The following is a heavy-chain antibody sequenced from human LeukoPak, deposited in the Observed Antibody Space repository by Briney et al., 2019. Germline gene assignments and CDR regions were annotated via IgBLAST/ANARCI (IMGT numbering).Heavy chain of an antibody. Sequence: GGSLRLSCAASGFTFSSYGMHWVRQAPGKGLEWVAVIWYDGSNKYYADSVKGRFTISRDNSKNTLYLQMNSLRAEDTAVYYCARVGGYYDSSGYLNYWGQGTLVTVSS. J-gene: IGHJ4*02. CDR1: GFTFSSYG. CDR2: IWYDGSNK. CDR3: ARVGGYYDSSGYLNY. V-gene: IGHV3-33*01. D-gene: IGHD3-22*01.